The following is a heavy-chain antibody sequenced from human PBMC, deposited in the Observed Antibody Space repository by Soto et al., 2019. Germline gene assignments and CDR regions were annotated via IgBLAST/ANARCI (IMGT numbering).Heavy chain of an antibody. D-gene: IGHD2-15*01. V-gene: IGHV3-30*18. CDR1: GFTFSSYG. CDR3: AKDSWVVVAATGFDY. Sequence: GGSLRLSCAASGFTFSSYGMHWVRQAPGKGLEWVAVISYDGSNKYYADSVKGRFTISRDNSKNTLYLQMNSLRAEDTAVYYCAKDSWVVVAATGFDYWGQGTLVTVSS. CDR2: ISYDGSNK. J-gene: IGHJ4*02.